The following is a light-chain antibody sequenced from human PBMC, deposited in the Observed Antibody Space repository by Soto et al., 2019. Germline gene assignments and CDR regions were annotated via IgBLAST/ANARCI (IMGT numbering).Light chain of an antibody. CDR2: GAS. Sequence: EIVLTQSPGTLSLSPGEGATLSCRASQSVSSSCLAWYQQKPGQAPRLLIYGASSRATGIPDGFSGSGSGTDFTLTISRLEPEDFAVYYYQQYSSSPPWAFGQGTKVKIK. V-gene: IGKV3-20*01. J-gene: IGKJ1*01. CDR1: QSVSSSC. CDR3: QQYSSSPPWA.